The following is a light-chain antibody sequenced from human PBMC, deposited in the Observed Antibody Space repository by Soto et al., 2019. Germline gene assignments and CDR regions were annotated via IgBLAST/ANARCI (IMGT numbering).Light chain of an antibody. Sequence: AIRMTQSPSSLSASTGDRVTITCRASQGISSYLAWYQQKPGKAPKLLIYAASTLQSGVPSRFSGSGSWTDFTLTISCLQSEDFATYYCQQYYSYPLTFCGGTKVEIK. CDR3: QQYYSYPLT. CDR2: AAS. CDR1: QGISSY. V-gene: IGKV1-8*01. J-gene: IGKJ4*01.